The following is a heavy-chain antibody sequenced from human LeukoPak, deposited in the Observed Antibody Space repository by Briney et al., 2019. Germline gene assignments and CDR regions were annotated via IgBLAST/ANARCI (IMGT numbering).Heavy chain of an antibody. D-gene: IGHD3-10*01. CDR1: GGSFSGYY. J-gene: IGHJ6*03. V-gene: IGHV4-34*01. CDR3: ARDLRDRLDYYDYNYYYYMDV. Sequence: SETLSLTCAVYGGSFSGYYWSWIRQPPGKGLEWIGEINHSGSTNYNPSLKSRVTISVDTSKNQFSLKLSSVTAADTAVHYCARDLRDRLDYYDYNYYYYMDVWGKGTTVTVSS. CDR2: INHSGST.